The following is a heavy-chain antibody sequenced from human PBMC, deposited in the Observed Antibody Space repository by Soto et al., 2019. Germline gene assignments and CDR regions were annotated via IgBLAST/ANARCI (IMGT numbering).Heavy chain of an antibody. J-gene: IGHJ4*02. CDR2: ISSSSYI. CDR3: ARVPHSSSWAYLDY. V-gene: IGHV3-21*01. CDR1: GFTFSSYS. Sequence: GGSLRLSCAASGFTFSSYSMNWVRQAPGKGLEWVSSISSSSYIYYADSVKGRFTISRDNAKNSLYLQMNSLRAEDTAVYYCARVPHSSSWAYLDYWGQGTLVTVSS. D-gene: IGHD6-13*01.